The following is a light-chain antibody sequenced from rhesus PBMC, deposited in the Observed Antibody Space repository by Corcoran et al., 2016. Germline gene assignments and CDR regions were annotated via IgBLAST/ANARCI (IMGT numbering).Light chain of an antibody. V-gene: IGKV1-38*01. J-gene: IGKJ3*01. Sequence: DIQLTQSPSSLSASVGDRVTITCRASQGISSYLAWYQQKSGKASKLLIYDASNLQSGVPSRFIGSGSGTEFTLTISSLQPEDFATYYCQQRNSYPFTFGPGTKLDLE. CDR1: QGISSY. CDR2: DAS. CDR3: QQRNSYPFT.